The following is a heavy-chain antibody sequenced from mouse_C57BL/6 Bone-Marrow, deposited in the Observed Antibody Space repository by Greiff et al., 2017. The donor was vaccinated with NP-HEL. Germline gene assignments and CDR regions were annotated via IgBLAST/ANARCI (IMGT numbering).Heavy chain of an antibody. V-gene: IGHV1-26*01. D-gene: IGHD2-5*01. CDR3: ARRAYYSNIFYAMDY. Sequence: VQLQQSGPELVKPGASVKISCKASGYTFTDYYMNWVKQSHGKSLEWIGDINPNNGGTSYNQKFKGKATLTVDKSSSTAYMELRSLTSEDSAVYYCARRAYYSNIFYAMDYWGQGTSVTVSS. J-gene: IGHJ4*01. CDR1: GYTFTDYY. CDR2: INPNNGGT.